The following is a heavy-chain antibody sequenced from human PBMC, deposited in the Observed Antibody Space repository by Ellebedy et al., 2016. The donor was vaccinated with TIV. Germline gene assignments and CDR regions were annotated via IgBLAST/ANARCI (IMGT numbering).Heavy chain of an antibody. D-gene: IGHD1-1*01. CDR3: ARGWNAD. V-gene: IGHV3-21*04. Sequence: GESLKISCAASGFTFTSYTMNWVRQAPGKGLEWVSSISSTGYYIYYADSVKGRFTTSRDNTKNSLYLQMNSLRAEDTAVYYCARGWNADWGQGTLVTVSS. CDR2: ISSTGYYI. CDR1: GFTFTSYT. J-gene: IGHJ4*02.